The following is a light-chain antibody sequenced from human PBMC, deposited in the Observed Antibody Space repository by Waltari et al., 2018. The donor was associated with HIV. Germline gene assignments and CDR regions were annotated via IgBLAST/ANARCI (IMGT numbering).Light chain of an antibody. CDR3: QQYAKSPRT. J-gene: IGKJ2*01. CDR1: QTATENY. V-gene: IGKV3-20*01. CDR2: GAS. Sequence: EIVLTQSPDTLSLSPGENAPLPCRASQTATENYLAWYQQKPGQAPRLLIHGASSSATGIPDRFSGSGSGTDFTLTINSLVPGDYAIFYCQQYAKSPRTFGQGTKLE.